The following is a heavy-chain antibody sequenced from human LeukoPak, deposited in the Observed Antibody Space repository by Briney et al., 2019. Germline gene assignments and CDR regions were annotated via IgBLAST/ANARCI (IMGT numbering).Heavy chain of an antibody. CDR2: ISAYNGNT. J-gene: IGHJ5*02. D-gene: IGHD6-13*01. CDR3: ARLSDTESSSWVDP. V-gene: IGHV1-18*01. Sequence: ASVKVSCKASGYTFTSYGISWVRQAPGQGLEWMGWISAYNGNTNYAQKLQGRVTMTTDTSTSTAYMELRSLRSDDTAVYYCARLSDTESSSWVDPWGQGTLVTVSS. CDR1: GYTFTSYG.